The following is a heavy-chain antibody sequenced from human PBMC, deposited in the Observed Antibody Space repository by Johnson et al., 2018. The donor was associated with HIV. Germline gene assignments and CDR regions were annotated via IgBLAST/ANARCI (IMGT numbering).Heavy chain of an antibody. Sequence: QVQLVESGGGVVQPGRSLRLSCAASGFTFSYYAMHWVRQAPGKGLEWVAVISYDGSKKNYADSVKGRFSISRDNSKNTVYLQINSLRAEDTALYYCARDGTSRGGAFDIWGQGTMVTVSS. D-gene: IGHD6-13*01. CDR2: ISYDGSKK. J-gene: IGHJ3*02. CDR3: ARDGTSRGGAFDI. CDR1: GFTFSYYA. V-gene: IGHV3-30-3*01.